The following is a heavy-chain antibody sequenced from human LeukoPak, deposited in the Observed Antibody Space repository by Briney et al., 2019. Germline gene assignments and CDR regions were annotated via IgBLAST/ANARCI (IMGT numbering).Heavy chain of an antibody. D-gene: IGHD1-1*01. CDR3: ARGDNAFDS. CDR2: INGDGSIT. Sequence: PGGSLRLSCSASGFTFSGYWMHWVRQAPGKGLVWVSRINGDGSITNYGDSVKGRFTISRDNAENTLYLQMNGLRDEDTAVYYCARGDNAFDSWGQGTLVTVSS. CDR1: GFTFSGYW. J-gene: IGHJ4*02. V-gene: IGHV3-74*01.